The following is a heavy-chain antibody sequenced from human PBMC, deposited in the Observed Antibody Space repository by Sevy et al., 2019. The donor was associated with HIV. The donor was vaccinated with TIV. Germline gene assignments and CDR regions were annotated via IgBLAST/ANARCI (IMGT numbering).Heavy chain of an antibody. CDR3: ARVGYGAFDI. CDR1: GFTFSSHA. J-gene: IGHJ3*02. D-gene: IGHD2-8*01. V-gene: IGHV3-30-3*01. Sequence: GGSLRLSCAASGFTFSSHAMHWVRQAPGKGPEWVAIISYDGSNKYYADSVKGRFTISRDNSKNTLYLKMSSLRAEDTAVYCCARVGYGAFDIWGQGTMVTVSS. CDR2: ISYDGSNK.